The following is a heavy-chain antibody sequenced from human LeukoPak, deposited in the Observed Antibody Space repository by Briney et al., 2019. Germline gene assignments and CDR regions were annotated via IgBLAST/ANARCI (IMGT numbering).Heavy chain of an antibody. CDR3: AREVGATRVYYYYYMDV. D-gene: IGHD1-26*01. V-gene: IGHV3-48*01. Sequence: GESLRLSCAASGFTFSSYSMNWVRQAPGKGLEWVSYISSSSSIIYYADSVKGRFTISRDNAKNSLYLQMNSLRAEDTAVYYCAREVGATRVYYYYYMDVWGKGTTVTVSS. CDR1: GFTFSSYS. CDR2: ISSSSSII. J-gene: IGHJ6*03.